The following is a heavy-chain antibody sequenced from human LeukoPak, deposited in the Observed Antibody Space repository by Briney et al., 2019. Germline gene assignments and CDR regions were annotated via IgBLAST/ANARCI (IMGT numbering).Heavy chain of an antibody. J-gene: IGHJ4*02. CDR1: GFSVNNDY. V-gene: IGHV3-53*01. CDR2: LHTNYNT. Sequence: QPGGSLRLACLASGFSVNNDYMSWVRQAPGKGLEWVSVLHTNYNTYYADSVKGRFTISRDNSKNTLYLQMNSVRVEDTAVYYCARDRPYGGLNGFDYWGQGTLVTVSS. D-gene: IGHD4/OR15-4a*01. CDR3: ARDRPYGGLNGFDY.